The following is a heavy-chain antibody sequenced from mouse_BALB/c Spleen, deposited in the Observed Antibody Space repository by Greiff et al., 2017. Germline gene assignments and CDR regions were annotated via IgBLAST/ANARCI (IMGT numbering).Heavy chain of an antibody. J-gene: IGHJ4*01. V-gene: IGHV5-4*02. Sequence: EVQGVESGGGLVKPGGSLKLSCAASGFTFSDYYMYWVRQTPEKRLEWVATISDGGSYTYYPDSVKGRFTISRDNAKNNLYLQMSSLKSEDTAMYYCARGEVYYYGSSYVSLYAMDYWGQGTSVTVSS. D-gene: IGHD1-1*01. CDR1: GFTFSDYY. CDR2: ISDGGSYT. CDR3: ARGEVYYYGSSYVSLYAMDY.